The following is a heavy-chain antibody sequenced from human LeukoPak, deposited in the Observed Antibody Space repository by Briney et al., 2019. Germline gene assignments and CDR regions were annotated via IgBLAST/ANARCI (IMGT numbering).Heavy chain of an antibody. Sequence: GASVKVSCKASGYTFTSYYMHWVRQAPGQGLEWMGWISAYNGNTNYAQKLQGRVTMTTDTSTSTAYMELRSLRSDDTAVYYCGRAADSGSYYNSGFDYWGQGTLVTVSS. CDR3: GRAADSGSYYNSGFDY. D-gene: IGHD3-10*01. CDR1: GYTFTSYY. CDR2: ISAYNGNT. J-gene: IGHJ4*02. V-gene: IGHV1-18*04.